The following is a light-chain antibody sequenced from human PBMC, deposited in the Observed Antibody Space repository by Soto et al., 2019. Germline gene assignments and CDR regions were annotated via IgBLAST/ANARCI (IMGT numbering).Light chain of an antibody. Sequence: IVWTKTSGTLSLSKGERATFSCRDSQSVSSNYLAWYQQKPGQAPRLLIYGASSRATGIPDRFSGSGSGTDFTLTIRRLEPEDFAVYYCQQYGSSPLTFGGGTTVDIK. J-gene: IGKJ4*01. CDR2: GAS. CDR1: QSVSSNY. V-gene: IGKV3-20*01. CDR3: QQYGSSPLT.